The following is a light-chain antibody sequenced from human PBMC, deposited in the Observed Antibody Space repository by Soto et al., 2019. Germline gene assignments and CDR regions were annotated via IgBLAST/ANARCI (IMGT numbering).Light chain of an antibody. CDR1: QSVSSY. CDR3: QQYNSYPAT. J-gene: IGKJ1*01. V-gene: IGKV3-15*01. Sequence: EILMTQSPATLSVSPGERVTLSCRASQSVSSYLAWYQQKPGQPPRLLIYGASTRATGIPARFSGSGSGTDFTLTISSLQPDDFATYYCQQYNSYPATFGQGTKVDVK. CDR2: GAS.